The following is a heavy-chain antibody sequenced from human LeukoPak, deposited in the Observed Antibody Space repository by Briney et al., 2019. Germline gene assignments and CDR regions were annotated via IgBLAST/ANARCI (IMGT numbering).Heavy chain of an antibody. D-gene: IGHD2-2*01. Sequence: GASVKVSCKASGGTFSSYAISWVRQAPGQGLEWMGWINPNSGGTNYAQKFQGRITMTRDTSISTAYMELSRLRSDDTAVYYCARDRVPVNANDAFDMWGQGTMVTVSS. V-gene: IGHV1-2*02. CDR2: INPNSGGT. CDR3: ARDRVPVNANDAFDM. J-gene: IGHJ3*02. CDR1: GGTFSSYA.